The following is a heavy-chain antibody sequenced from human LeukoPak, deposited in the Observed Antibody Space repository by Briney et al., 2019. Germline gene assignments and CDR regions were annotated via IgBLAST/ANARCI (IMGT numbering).Heavy chain of an antibody. D-gene: IGHD3-22*01. CDR1: GFTFSTYW. CDR2: IKSDGST. CDR3: ARAPSEIGGYYPEYFRH. Sequence: GGSLRLSCAASGFTFSTYWTHWVRQAPGKGLVWVSRIKSDGSTNYADSVKGRFTISRDNAKNTVSLQMNSLRAENTGVYYCARAPSEIGGYYPEYFRHWGQGTLVTVSS. J-gene: IGHJ1*01. V-gene: IGHV3-74*01.